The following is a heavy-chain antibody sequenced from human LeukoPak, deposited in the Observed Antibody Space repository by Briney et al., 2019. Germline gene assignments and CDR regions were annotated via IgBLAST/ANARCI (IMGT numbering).Heavy chain of an antibody. J-gene: IGHJ2*01. CDR3: ARSWYFDL. V-gene: IGHV3-21*04. CDR2: ISRTSDYI. CDR1: GYPFSHYS. Sequence: GGSLRLSCAASGYPFSHYSVNWLRQAPGKGLEWVSSISRTSDYIYYADSVKGRFTISRDNTKSPLYLQMNSLRAEDTAVYYCARSWYFDLWGRGTLVTVSS.